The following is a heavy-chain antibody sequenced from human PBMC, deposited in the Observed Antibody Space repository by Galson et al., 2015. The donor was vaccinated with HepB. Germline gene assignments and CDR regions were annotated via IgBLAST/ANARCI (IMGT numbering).Heavy chain of an antibody. CDR2: IGVYSGNT. J-gene: IGHJ6*03. Sequence: SVKVSCKASGYTFTSYDIIWVRQAPGQGLEWLGWIGVYSGNTDYAQKLQDRLTMTTDTSTSTACMDLTSLSSDDTATYYCARAGDGYYYMDVWGKGTTVTVSS. CDR1: GYTFTSYD. CDR3: ARAGDGYYYMDV. V-gene: IGHV1-18*01.